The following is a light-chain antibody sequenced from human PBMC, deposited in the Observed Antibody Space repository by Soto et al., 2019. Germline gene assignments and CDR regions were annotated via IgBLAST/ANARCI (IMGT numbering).Light chain of an antibody. Sequence: VLTQPPSASETPGQRVTISCSGGNSNIGGDTVNWYQKLPGTAPKLLIYNNDQRPSGVPDRFSGSKSGTSASLAISGLQSEDEAHYYCATWDDSLNAVVFGGGTKLTVL. CDR1: NSNIGGDT. J-gene: IGLJ2*01. CDR3: ATWDDSLNAVV. V-gene: IGLV1-44*01. CDR2: NND.